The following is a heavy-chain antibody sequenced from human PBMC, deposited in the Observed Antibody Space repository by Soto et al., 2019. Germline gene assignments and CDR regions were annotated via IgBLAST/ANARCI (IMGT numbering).Heavy chain of an antibody. J-gene: IGHJ4*02. CDR3: AHFSYGDYFDY. D-gene: IGHD4-17*01. CDR1: GLSFIIPGVG. Sequence: SGPTLVNPTQTLTLTGTFSGLSFIIPGVGVGWTRQPPGKALECLALIYWDDDERYSPSLKSRLTIPKDTSKNQVVLTMTNMDPVDTAKYYCAHFSYGDYFDYWGQGTLVPVSS. V-gene: IGHV2-5*02. CDR2: IYWDDDE.